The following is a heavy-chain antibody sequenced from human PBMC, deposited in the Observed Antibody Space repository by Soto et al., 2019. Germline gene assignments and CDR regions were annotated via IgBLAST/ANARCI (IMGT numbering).Heavy chain of an antibody. CDR1: GFTFSNYA. Sequence: LRLSCAASGFTFSNYAVSWVRQSPGRGLEWVASISDRGGSTKYADSVNGRFTISRDNSGNTLFLQMDTLRAEDTAVYYCARLPYSYVSLYFFDFWGQGTLVTVSS. D-gene: IGHD5-18*01. CDR2: ISDRGGST. J-gene: IGHJ4*02. V-gene: IGHV3-23*01. CDR3: ARLPYSYVSLYFFDF.